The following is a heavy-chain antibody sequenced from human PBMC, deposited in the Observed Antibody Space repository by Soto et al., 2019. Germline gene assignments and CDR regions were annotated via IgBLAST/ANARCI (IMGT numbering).Heavy chain of an antibody. CDR2: ISSDGSST. V-gene: IGHV3-74*01. Sequence: GGSLRLSCAASGFTFRSYWMHGVRQAPGKGLAWVARISSDGSSTSYADSVKGRFTISRDNAKNTLYLQMNSLRAEDTAVYYCALKHSSSWAYFYYYMDVWGKGTTVTVSS. CDR1: GFTFRSYW. J-gene: IGHJ6*03. D-gene: IGHD6-13*01. CDR3: ALKHSSSWAYFYYYMDV.